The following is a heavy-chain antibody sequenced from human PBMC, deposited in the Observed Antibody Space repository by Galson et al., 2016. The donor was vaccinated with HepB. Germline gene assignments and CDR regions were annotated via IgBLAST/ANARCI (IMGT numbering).Heavy chain of an antibody. CDR3: AKVIRGWTTVTAENDN. Sequence: SLRLSCAASGFTFSNYGMHWVRQAPGKGLEWVAVISYDGSLKYYGDSGKGRFTISRDNSKNTLSLQMNSLRVEDTAVYYCAKVIRGWTTVTAENDNWGQGTLVTVSS. CDR1: GFTFSNYG. V-gene: IGHV3-30*18. J-gene: IGHJ4*02. CDR2: ISYDGSLK. D-gene: IGHD4-17*01.